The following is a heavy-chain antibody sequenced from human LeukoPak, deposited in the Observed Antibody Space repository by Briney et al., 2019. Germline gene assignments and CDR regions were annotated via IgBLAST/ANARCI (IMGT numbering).Heavy chain of an antibody. D-gene: IGHD3-22*01. CDR1: GYTFTSYG. CDR3: ARDKSYYDSSGYDPFDY. CDR2: ISAYNGNT. V-gene: IGHV1-18*01. Sequence: ASVKVSCKASGYTFTSYGISWVRQAPGQGLEWMGWISAYNGNTNYAQKLQGRVTMTTDTSTSTAYMELRSLRSDDTAVYYCARDKSYYDSSGYDPFDYWGQGNLVTVSS. J-gene: IGHJ4*01.